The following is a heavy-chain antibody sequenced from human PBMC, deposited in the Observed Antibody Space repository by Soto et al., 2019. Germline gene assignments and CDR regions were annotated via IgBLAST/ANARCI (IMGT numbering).Heavy chain of an antibody. CDR2: IYWDDDK. CDR3: AHVGYCISFSCSNWFDP. J-gene: IGHJ5*02. D-gene: IGHD2-2*01. CDR1: GFSLSTSGVG. Sequence: QITLKESGPTLVKPTQTLTLTCTFSGFSLSTSGVGVGWIRQPPGKALEWLALIYWDDDKRYSSSLKSRLTISKDTSKNQVVLTMTNMDPVDTATYYCAHVGYCISFSCSNWFDPWGQGTLVTVSS. V-gene: IGHV2-5*02.